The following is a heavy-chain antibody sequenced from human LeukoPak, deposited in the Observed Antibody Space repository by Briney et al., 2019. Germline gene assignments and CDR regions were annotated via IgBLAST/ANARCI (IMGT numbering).Heavy chain of an antibody. D-gene: IGHD5-12*01. CDR2: MKQDGSEK. J-gene: IGHJ4*02. CDR1: GINFRGYW. CDR3: ARDLGHTGYDLYGY. V-gene: IGHV3-7*01. Sequence: GGSLRLSCAVSGINFRGYWMAWARQAPGKGLEWVANMKQDGSEKYYVDSVKGRFTISRDNAKNSLYLEMNSLRVEDTAVYYCARDLGHTGYDLYGYWGQGTLVTVSS.